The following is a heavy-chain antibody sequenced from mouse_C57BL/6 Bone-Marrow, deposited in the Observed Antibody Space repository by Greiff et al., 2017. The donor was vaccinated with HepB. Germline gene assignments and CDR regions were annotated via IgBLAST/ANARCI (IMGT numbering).Heavy chain of an antibody. Sequence: EVQLQESGGGLVQPGGSLSLSCAASGFTFTDYYMSWVRQPPGKALEWLGFIRNKANGYTTEYSASVKGRFTISRDNSQSILYLQMNALRAEDSATYYCARYGELRHYAMDYWGQGTSVTVSS. CDR3: ARYGELRHYAMDY. V-gene: IGHV7-3*01. D-gene: IGHD1-3*01. J-gene: IGHJ4*01. CDR2: IRNKANGYTT. CDR1: GFTFTDYY.